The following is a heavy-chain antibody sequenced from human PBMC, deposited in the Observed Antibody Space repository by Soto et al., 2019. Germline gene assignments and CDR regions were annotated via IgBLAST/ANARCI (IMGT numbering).Heavy chain of an antibody. CDR2: IMPIFRAP. CDR1: GGAFSDYA. CDR3: ASWLEEADIGNYYCGMDV. Sequence: QVQLVQSGAEVKKPGSSVKVSCKASGGAFSDYAFSWVRQAPGQGLEWLGGIMPIFRAPDYAQKFQGRVTITADESTRTAYMEMRSLRSEDTAVYYCASWLEEADIGNYYCGMDVWGQGTTVTVS. J-gene: IGHJ6*02. D-gene: IGHD3-10*01. V-gene: IGHV1-69*12.